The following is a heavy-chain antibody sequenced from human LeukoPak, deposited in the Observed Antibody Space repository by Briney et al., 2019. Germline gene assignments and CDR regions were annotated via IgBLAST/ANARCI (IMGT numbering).Heavy chain of an antibody. Sequence: GASVKVSCKASGYIFTGYYMHWVRQAPGQGLEWMGWINPNSGGTNYAQKFQGRVTMTRDTSISTAYMELSRLRSDDTAVYYCAREEVVVTAMSAFDIWGQGTMVTVSS. CDR1: GYIFTGYY. J-gene: IGHJ3*02. CDR3: AREEVVVTAMSAFDI. D-gene: IGHD2-21*02. CDR2: INPNSGGT. V-gene: IGHV1-2*02.